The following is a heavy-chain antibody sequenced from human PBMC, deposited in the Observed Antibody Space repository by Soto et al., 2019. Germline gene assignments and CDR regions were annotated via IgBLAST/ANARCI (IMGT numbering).Heavy chain of an antibody. Sequence: ASVKVSCKASGYTFTSYGISWVRQDPGQGLEWMGWISAYNGNTNYAQKLQGRVTMTTDTSTSTAYMELRSLRSDDTAVYYCARGFRAGLYYYYYMDVWGKGTTVTVSS. J-gene: IGHJ6*03. CDR2: ISAYNGNT. CDR3: ARGFRAGLYYYYYMDV. CDR1: GYTFTSYG. V-gene: IGHV1-18*01.